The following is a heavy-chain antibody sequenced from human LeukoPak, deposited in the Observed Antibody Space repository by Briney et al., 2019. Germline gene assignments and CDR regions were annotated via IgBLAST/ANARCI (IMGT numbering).Heavy chain of an antibody. CDR3: ASVYSSTSWDY. V-gene: IGHV5-51*01. CDR1: GYSFTTYW. D-gene: IGHD6-13*01. J-gene: IGHJ4*02. Sequence: GESLKISCRASGYSFTTYWIGWVRQMPGKGLEWMGVIFPAVSDTRYSPSFQGQVTILADKSISTAYLQWSSLKASDTAMYYCASVYSSTSWDYWGQGTLVTVSS. CDR2: IFPAVSDT.